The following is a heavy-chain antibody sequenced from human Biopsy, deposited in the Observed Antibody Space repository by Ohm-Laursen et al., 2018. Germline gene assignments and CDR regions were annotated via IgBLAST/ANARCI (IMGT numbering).Heavy chain of an antibody. D-gene: IGHD1-1*01. CDR2: FDPEHGET. CDR3: AADINVWNVNY. J-gene: IGHJ4*02. Sequence: ASVKVSCKVSEYTLTELPIHWVRQAPGKGLEWMGGFDPEHGETLYAQKFRGRVTMTEDTSTDTAYMELSSLRSEDTAVYYCAADINVWNVNYWGQGTQVTVSS. V-gene: IGHV1-24*01. CDR1: EYTLTELP.